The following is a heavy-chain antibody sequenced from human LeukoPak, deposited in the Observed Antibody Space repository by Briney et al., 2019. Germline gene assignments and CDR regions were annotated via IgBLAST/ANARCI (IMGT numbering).Heavy chain of an antibody. CDR2: ISYDGSNK. J-gene: IGHJ3*02. Sequence: QSGGSLRLSCAAFGFTFSSYGMHWVRQAPGKGLEWVAVISYDGSNKYYADSVKGRFTISRDNSKNTLYLQMNSLRAEDTAVYYCAKAAVSWSTPGIWGQGTMVTVSS. D-gene: IGHD3-3*01. CDR1: GFTFSSYG. V-gene: IGHV3-30*18. CDR3: AKAAVSWSTPGI.